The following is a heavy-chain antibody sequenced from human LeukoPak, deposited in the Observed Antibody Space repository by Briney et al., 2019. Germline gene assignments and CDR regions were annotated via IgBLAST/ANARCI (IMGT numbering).Heavy chain of an antibody. CDR3: TKRPSTDGYNS. D-gene: IGHD5-24*01. Sequence: PGGSLRLSCAVSGFTFSTYAMSWVRQAPGKGLEWVSVISGSGDNTYYADSVKGRFTISRDNFKNTLYLQMNSMRAEDTALYYCTKRPSTDGYNSWVQGTLVTVSS. CDR1: GFTFSTYA. V-gene: IGHV3-23*01. J-gene: IGHJ5*02. CDR2: ISGSGDNT.